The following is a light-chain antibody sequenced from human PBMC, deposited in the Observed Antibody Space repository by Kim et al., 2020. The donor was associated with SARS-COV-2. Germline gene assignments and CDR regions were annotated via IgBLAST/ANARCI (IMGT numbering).Light chain of an antibody. Sequence: VALVQTARITCGGTSIGSINVHWYQQKPGQAPVLVIYRDSNRPSGIPERFSGSNSGNTATLTISRAQAGDEADYYCQVWDSSTVVFGGGTQLTVL. CDR1: SIGSIN. CDR3: QVWDSSTVV. V-gene: IGLV3-9*01. J-gene: IGLJ2*01. CDR2: RDS.